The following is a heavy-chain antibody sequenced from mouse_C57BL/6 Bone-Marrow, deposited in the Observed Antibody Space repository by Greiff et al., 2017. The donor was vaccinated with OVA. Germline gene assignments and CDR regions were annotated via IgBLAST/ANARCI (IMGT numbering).Heavy chain of an antibody. D-gene: IGHD1-1*01. Sequence: EVKVEESGGGLVQPGGSMKLSCAASGFTFSDAWMDWVRQSPEKGLEWVAEIRNKANNHATYYAESVKGRFTISRDDSKSSVYLQMNSSRAEDTGIYCCTGYYGRGYFDVWGTGTTVTVSS. J-gene: IGHJ1*03. V-gene: IGHV6-6*01. CDR3: TGYYGRGYFDV. CDR2: IRNKANNHAT. CDR1: GFTFSDAW.